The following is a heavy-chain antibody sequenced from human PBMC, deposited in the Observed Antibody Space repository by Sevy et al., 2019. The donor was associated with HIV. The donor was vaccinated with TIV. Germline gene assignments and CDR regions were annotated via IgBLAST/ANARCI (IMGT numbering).Heavy chain of an antibody. Sequence: GGSLRLSCAASGFTFSSYWMHWVRQAPGKGLVWVSRINSDGSSTSYADSVKGRFTISRDNAKNTLYLQMNSLRAEDTAVYYCAKSDDSSGNYYYYGMDVWGQRTTVTVSS. CDR1: GFTFSSYW. CDR3: AKSDDSSGNYYYYGMDV. J-gene: IGHJ6*02. CDR2: INSDGSST. V-gene: IGHV3-74*01. D-gene: IGHD3-22*01.